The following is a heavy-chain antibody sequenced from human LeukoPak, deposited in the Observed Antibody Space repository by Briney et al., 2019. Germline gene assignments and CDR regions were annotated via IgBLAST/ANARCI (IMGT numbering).Heavy chain of an antibody. Sequence: GSLRLSCAASEFSVGSNYMTWVRQPPGKGLEWIGTMYNSGSTDYNPSLESRVTISVDTSKNQFSLKLSSVTAADTAVYYCAREADRWFDPWGQGTLVTVSS. V-gene: IGHV4-59*02. CDR1: EFSVGSNY. J-gene: IGHJ5*02. CDR2: MYNSGST. CDR3: AREADRWFDP.